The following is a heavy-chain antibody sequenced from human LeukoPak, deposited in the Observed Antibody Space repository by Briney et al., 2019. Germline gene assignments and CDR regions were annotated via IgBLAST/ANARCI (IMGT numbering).Heavy chain of an antibody. CDR1: GGSITDYY. D-gene: IGHD1-26*01. J-gene: IGHJ4*02. V-gene: IGHV4-59*12. CDR3: VRCGSYCLDY. CDR2: MYYSGSA. Sequence: AETLSLTCTVSGGSITDYYWSWIRHSSGEGLEWVGYMYYSGSAYYSPSLKTRVTISVDTSKNQFSLKLTSVTAADTAVYYCVRCGSYCLDYWGQGTLVTVSS.